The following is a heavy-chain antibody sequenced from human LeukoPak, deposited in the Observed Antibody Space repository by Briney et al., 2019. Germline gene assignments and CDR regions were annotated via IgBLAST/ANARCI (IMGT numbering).Heavy chain of an antibody. CDR2: VSPNGGST. D-gene: IGHD3-3*01. J-gene: IGHJ4*02. Sequence: GGSLRLSCSASGFTFSRYAMYWVRQARQAPGKGLEYVSAVSPNGGSTYYADSVRGRFTISRDNSKNTLYLQMSSLRAEDTAVYYCVIDYGAYYDFWSGSIIDYWGQGTLVTVSS. V-gene: IGHV3-64D*06. CDR3: VIDYGAYYDFWSGSIIDY. CDR1: GFTFSRYA.